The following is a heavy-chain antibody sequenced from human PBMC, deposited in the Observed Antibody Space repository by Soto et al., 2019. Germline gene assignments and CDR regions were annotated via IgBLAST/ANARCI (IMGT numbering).Heavy chain of an antibody. CDR3: VRDSGAKLSSS. CDR1: GGTFSSYR. Sequence: QVQLVQSGAEVKKPGSSVKVSCKASGGTFSSYRINWVRQAPGQGLEWVGGIVPIYRPADYAQKLQGRVTIHADESARTSYMELRSLKSQDTAVYYCVRDSGAKLSSSWGQGTLVTVSS. J-gene: IGHJ4*02. V-gene: IGHV1-69*01. D-gene: IGHD6-13*01. CDR2: IVPIYRPA.